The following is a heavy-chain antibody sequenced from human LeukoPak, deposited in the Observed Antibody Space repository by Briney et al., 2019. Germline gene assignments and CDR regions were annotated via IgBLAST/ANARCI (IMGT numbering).Heavy chain of an antibody. CDR2: ISYDGSNK. D-gene: IGHD3-22*01. CDR1: GFTFSSYA. CDR3: AKVGYYDSSGYPPDY. Sequence: GGSLRLSCAASGFTFSSYAMHWVRQAPGKGLEWVAVISYDGSNKYYADSVKGRFTISRDNSKNTLYLQMNSLRAEDTAVYYCAKVGYYDSSGYPPDYWGQGTLVTVSS. J-gene: IGHJ4*02. V-gene: IGHV3-30*04.